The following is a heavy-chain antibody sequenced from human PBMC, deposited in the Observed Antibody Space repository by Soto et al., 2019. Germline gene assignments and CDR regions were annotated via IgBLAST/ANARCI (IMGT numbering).Heavy chain of an antibody. CDR1: GGSFSGYY. J-gene: IGHJ6*03. CDR3: ARADYYYYMDV. CDR2: INHSGST. Sequence: SATLSLTCAVYGGSFSGYYWSWIRQPPGKGLEWIGEINHSGSTNYNPSLKSRVTISVDTSKNQFSLKLSSVTAADTAVYYCARADYYYYMDVWGKGTTVTVSS. V-gene: IGHV4-34*01.